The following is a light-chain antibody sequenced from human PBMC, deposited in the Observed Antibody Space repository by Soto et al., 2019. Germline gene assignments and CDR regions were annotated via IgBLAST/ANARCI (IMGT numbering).Light chain of an antibody. Sequence: QSALTQPPSVSGSPGQSITLSCTGTSIDVGGDNYVSWYQQYPGTAPKLLIYEVSNRPSGVSNRFSGSKSGTTASLTISGLQAEDDGDYYCSSYTGASIVFGGGTKVTVL. J-gene: IGLJ3*02. CDR3: SSYTGASIV. CDR2: EVS. V-gene: IGLV2-14*01. CDR1: SIDVGGDNY.